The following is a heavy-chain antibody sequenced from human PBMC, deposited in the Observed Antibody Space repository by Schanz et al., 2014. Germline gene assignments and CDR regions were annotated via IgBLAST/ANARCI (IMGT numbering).Heavy chain of an antibody. CDR1: GFNVSNNY. J-gene: IGHJ6*02. CDR2: INGGGETT. CDR3: ARGNYGMDV. V-gene: IGHV3-11*01. Sequence: VQLVESGGDLVQPGGSLRLSCAASGFNVSNNYMSWVRQAPGKGLEWVSYINGGGETTYYADSVRGRFTISRDNAKNSLFLQMNSLRAEDTAKYYCARGNYGMDVWGQGTTVTVSS.